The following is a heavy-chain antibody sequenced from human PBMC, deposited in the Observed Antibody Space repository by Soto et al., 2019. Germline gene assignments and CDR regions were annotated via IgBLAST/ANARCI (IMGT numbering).Heavy chain of an antibody. J-gene: IGHJ5*02. CDR2: ISGSGGST. Sequence: GGSLRLSGAAGEFTFSSYAMSWVRQAPGKGLEWVSAISGSGGSTYYADSVKVRFTISRDNSKNTLYLQMNSLRAEDTAVYYCAKGQHIVVVPAAIPYIWFDPWAREPWSPSP. CDR3: AKGQHIVVVPAAIPYIWFDP. CDR1: EFTFSSYA. V-gene: IGHV3-23*01. D-gene: IGHD2-2*01.